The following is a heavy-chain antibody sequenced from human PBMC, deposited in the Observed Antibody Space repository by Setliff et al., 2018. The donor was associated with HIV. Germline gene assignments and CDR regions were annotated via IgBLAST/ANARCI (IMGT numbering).Heavy chain of an antibody. Sequence: SETLSLTCAVYGGSFSGYYWSWIRQPPGKGLEWIGEVTHSGRTNYNPSLKSRVTMSVDTSKSQFSLKLSSVTAADTALYYCARGSDYIWGNYRFPFDYWGQGTLVTVSS. V-gene: IGHV4-34*01. D-gene: IGHD3-16*02. CDR3: ARGSDYIWGNYRFPFDY. CDR2: VTHSGRT. CDR1: GGSFSGYY. J-gene: IGHJ4*02.